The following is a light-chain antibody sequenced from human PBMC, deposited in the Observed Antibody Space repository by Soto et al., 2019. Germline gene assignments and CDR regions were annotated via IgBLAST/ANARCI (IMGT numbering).Light chain of an antibody. CDR2: GVS. V-gene: IGLV2-14*01. CDR1: SSDVGGYNY. J-gene: IGLJ3*02. CDR3: SSYTTSSTWV. Sequence: QSALTQPASVSGSPGQSITISCTGTSSDVGGYNYVSWFQQHPGKAPKLMVYGVSNRPSGVSDRFSGSKSGNTASLTISGLQTEDEADYYCSSYTTSSTWVIGGGTKVTVL.